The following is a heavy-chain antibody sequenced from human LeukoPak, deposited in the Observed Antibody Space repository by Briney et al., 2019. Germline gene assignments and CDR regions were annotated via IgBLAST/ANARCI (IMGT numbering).Heavy chain of an antibody. Sequence: PGGSLRLSCAASGFTFSTYNMSWVRQAPGKGLEWVSYISSGSSTVYYADSVKGRFTISRDNAKNSLYLQTNSLRDEDTAVYYCARDLERGIPKYIFDYWGQGTLLMVSS. J-gene: IGHJ4*02. CDR1: GFTFSTYN. CDR3: ARDLERGIPKYIFDY. D-gene: IGHD1-1*01. V-gene: IGHV3-48*02. CDR2: ISSGSSTV.